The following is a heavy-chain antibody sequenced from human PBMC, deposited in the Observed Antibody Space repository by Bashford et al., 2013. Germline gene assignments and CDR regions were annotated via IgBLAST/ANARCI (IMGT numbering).Heavy chain of an antibody. D-gene: IGHD3-10*01. V-gene: IGHV3-7*01. CDR3: ARQGPSGDLDY. Sequence: VRQAPGKGLEWVASIKPDGSATKYVDSVKGRITISRDNAKNSVFLQMNSLRDEDTAVYYCARQGPSGDLDYWGPGNPGHRLL. CDR2: IKPDGSAT. J-gene: IGHJ4*02.